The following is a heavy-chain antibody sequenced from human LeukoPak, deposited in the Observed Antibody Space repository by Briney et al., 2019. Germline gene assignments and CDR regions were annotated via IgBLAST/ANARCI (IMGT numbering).Heavy chain of an antibody. CDR2: IIPIFGTA. J-gene: IGHJ5*02. CDR3: ARDRKTYCSSTSCYRGANNWFDP. CDR1: GYTFANYG. V-gene: IGHV1-69*13. Sequence: ASVKVSCKASGYTFANYGIIWVRQAPGQGLEWMGGIIPIFGTANYAQKFQGRVTITADESTSTAYMELSSLRSEDTAVYYCARDRKTYCSSTSCYRGANNWFDPWGQGTLVTVSS. D-gene: IGHD2-2*02.